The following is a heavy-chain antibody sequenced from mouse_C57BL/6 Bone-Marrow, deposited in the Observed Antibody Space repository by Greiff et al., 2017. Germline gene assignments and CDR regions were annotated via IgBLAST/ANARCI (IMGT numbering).Heavy chain of an antibody. V-gene: IGHV1-78*01. CDR2: IYPRDGST. CDR1: GYTFTDHT. CDR3: ASERWLSPLAY. D-gene: IGHD1-1*02. Sequence: QVQLQQSDAELVKPGASVKISCKVSGYTFTDHTIHWMKQRPEQGLEWIGYIYPRDGSTKYNEKFKGKATLSADKSSSTAYMQLNSLTSEDTAVYFCASERWLSPLAYWCQGTLVTVSA. J-gene: IGHJ3*01.